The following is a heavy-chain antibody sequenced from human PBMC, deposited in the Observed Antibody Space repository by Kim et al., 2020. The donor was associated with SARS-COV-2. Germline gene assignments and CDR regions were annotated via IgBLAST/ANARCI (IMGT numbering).Heavy chain of an antibody. CDR3: ARECQDACCRSWCLDN. Sequence: LKGRFTISRESANNSLYLQMNSLRAGDTAVYFCARECQDACCRSWCLDNWGQGTLVTVSS. J-gene: IGHJ4*02. V-gene: IGHV3-13*01. D-gene: IGHD2-2*01.